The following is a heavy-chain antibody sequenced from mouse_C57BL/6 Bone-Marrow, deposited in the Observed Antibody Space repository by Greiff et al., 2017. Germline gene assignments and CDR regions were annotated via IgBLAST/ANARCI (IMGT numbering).Heavy chain of an antibody. CDR3: ARGHLPYYRNAFAY. CDR2: IYIGNGYT. Sequence: VQLKQSGAELVRPGSSVKMSCKTSGYTFTSYGINWVKQRPGQGLEWIGYIYIGNGYTEYNEKFKGKATLTSDTSSSTAYMQLSSLTSEDSAIYSCARGHLPYYRNAFAYWGQGTLVTVSA. V-gene: IGHV1-58*01. CDR1: GYTFTSYG. D-gene: IGHD2-14*01. J-gene: IGHJ3*01.